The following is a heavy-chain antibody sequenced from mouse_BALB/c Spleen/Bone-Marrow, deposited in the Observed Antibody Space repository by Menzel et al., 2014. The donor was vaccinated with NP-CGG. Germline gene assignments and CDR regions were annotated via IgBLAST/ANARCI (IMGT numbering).Heavy chain of an antibody. D-gene: IGHD4-1*01. CDR2: INPDSSTI. V-gene: IGHV4-1*02. J-gene: IGHJ4*01. CDR1: GFDFSRYW. Sequence: DVKLQESGGGLVQPGGSLKLSCAASGFDFSRYWMSWVRQAPGKGLEWIGEINPDSSTIYYTPSLKDKFIISRDNAKNTLYLQMSKVRSEDTALYYCARPANWDAMDYWGQGTSVTVSS. CDR3: ARPANWDAMDY.